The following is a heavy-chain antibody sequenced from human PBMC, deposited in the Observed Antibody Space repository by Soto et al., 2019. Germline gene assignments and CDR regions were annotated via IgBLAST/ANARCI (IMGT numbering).Heavy chain of an antibody. J-gene: IGHJ4*02. D-gene: IGHD6-19*01. CDR3: ARRLFGSGWTLDS. Sequence: SETLSLTCDVSGASITTYYWSWIRQAPGKGLEWVGNVYHTGSTDYNSSLRSRVTISVDTSKNQFSLNMNSVTAADTAVYYCARRLFGSGWTLDSWGQGALVTVLL. CDR2: VYHTGST. V-gene: IGHV4-59*13. CDR1: GASITTYY.